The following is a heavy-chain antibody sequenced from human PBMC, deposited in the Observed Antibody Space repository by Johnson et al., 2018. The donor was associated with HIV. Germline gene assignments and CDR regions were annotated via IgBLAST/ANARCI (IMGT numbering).Heavy chain of an antibody. V-gene: IGHV3-7*01. J-gene: IGHJ3*02. CDR3: ARCGYSSYWDAFDI. Sequence: MQLVESGGGLVQPGVSLRLSCAASGFSFSNYWMSWVRQAPGKGLEWVANIKQDGSEKYYEDSVKGRFTISRDNAKNSLYLQMNSLRAEDTALYYCARCGYSSYWDAFDIWGQGTMVTVSS. CDR2: IKQDGSEK. CDR1: GFSFSNYW. D-gene: IGHD5-12*01.